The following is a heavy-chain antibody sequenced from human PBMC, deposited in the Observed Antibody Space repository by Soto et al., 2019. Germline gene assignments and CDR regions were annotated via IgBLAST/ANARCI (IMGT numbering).Heavy chain of an antibody. CDR2: IIPILGIA. CDR1: GGTFSSYT. Sequence: QVQLVQSGAEVKKPGSSVKVSCKASGGTFSSYTISWVRQAPGQGLEWMGRIIPILGIANYAQKFQGRVTITADKSTSTAYMELSSLRSEDTAGYYCAIESYGDQHGGYFDYWGQGTLVTVSS. D-gene: IGHD4-17*01. J-gene: IGHJ4*02. V-gene: IGHV1-69*02. CDR3: AIESYGDQHGGYFDY.